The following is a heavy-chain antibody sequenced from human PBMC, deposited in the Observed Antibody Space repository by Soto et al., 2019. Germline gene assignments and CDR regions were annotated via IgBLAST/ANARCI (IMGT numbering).Heavy chain of an antibody. Sequence: GGSLRLSCAASGFSFSTYNMNWVRQAPGRGLEWFSYISSRSSTIYHADSVKGRFTISRDNAKNSLYLQMDSLRDEDTAVYFCARAIAVGSTSLDYWGLGTRVTVSS. V-gene: IGHV3-48*02. D-gene: IGHD6-19*01. J-gene: IGHJ4*02. CDR1: GFSFSTYN. CDR3: ARAIAVGSTSLDY. CDR2: ISSRSSTI.